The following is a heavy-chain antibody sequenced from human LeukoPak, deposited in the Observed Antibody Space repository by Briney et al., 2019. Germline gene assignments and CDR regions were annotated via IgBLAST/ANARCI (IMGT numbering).Heavy chain of an antibody. J-gene: IGHJ5*02. D-gene: IGHD3-10*01. CDR3: ARGLENYYGSGSYNNWFDP. Sequence: PSETLSLTCAVYGGSFSGYYWSWIRQPPGKGLEWIGEINHSGSTNYNPSLKSRVTISVDTSKNQFSLKLSSVTAADTAVYYCARGLENYYGSGSYNNWFDPWGQGTLVTVSS. V-gene: IGHV4-34*01. CDR1: GGSFSGYY. CDR2: INHSGST.